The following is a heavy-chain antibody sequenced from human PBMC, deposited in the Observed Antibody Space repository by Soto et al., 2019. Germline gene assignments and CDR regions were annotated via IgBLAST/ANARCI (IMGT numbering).Heavy chain of an antibody. CDR3: ARVSSGWDKFDY. CDR2: IIPILGIA. D-gene: IGHD6-19*01. CDR1: GGTFSSYT. J-gene: IGHJ4*02. V-gene: IGHV1-69*02. Sequence: QVQLVQSGAEVKKPGSSVKVSCKASGGTFSSYTISWVRQAPGQGLEWMGRIIPILGIANYAQKFQGRVTITAEKSTSTAYMELSSLRSEDTAVYYCARVSSGWDKFDYWGQGTLVTVSS.